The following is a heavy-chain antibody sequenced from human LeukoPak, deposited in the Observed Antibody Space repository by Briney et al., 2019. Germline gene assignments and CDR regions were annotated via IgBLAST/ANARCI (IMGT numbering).Heavy chain of an antibody. CDR2: VLPSGIT. J-gene: IGHJ3*02. D-gene: IGHD3-9*01. Sequence: SETLSLTCTVSGDSISSYYWSWIRQPAGKGLEWIGRVLPSGITKYNPSLKSRVTMSVDKAKNQFSLKLSSVTAADTAVYYCARGKLYYDILTGYYFSPNDAFDIWGQGTMVTVSS. CDR1: GDSISSYY. CDR3: ARGKLYYDILTGYYFSPNDAFDI. V-gene: IGHV4-4*07.